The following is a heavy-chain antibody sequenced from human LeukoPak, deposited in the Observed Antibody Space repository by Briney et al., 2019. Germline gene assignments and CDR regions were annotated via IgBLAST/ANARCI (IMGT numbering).Heavy chain of an antibody. J-gene: IGHJ4*02. V-gene: IGHV4-59*01. D-gene: IGHD3-10*01. CDR1: GDSISSYY. Sequence: SETLSLTCTVSGDSISSYYWSWIRQPPGKGLEWIGYIYYSGSTNYNPSLKSRVTISVDTSKNQFSLKLSSVTAADTAVYYCARMWRSGSYWGQGTLVTVSS. CDR3: ARMWRSGSY. CDR2: IYYSGST.